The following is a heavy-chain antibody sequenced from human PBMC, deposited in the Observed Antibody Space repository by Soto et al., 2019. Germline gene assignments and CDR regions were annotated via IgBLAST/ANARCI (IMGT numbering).Heavy chain of an antibody. D-gene: IGHD3-3*01. J-gene: IGHJ6*02. Sequence: SETLSLTCTVSGGSISSYYWSWIRQPPGKGLEWIGYIYYSGSTNYNPSLKSRVTISVDTSKNQFSLKLSSVTAADTAVYYCARDKMGDDFWSGYYTSYYYYGMDVWGQGTTVTVSS. CDR2: IYYSGST. CDR1: GGSISSYY. CDR3: ARDKMGDDFWSGYYTSYYYYGMDV. V-gene: IGHV4-59*01.